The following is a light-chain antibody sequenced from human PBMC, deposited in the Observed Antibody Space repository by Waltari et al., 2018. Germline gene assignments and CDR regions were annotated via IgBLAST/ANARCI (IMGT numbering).Light chain of an antibody. CDR2: WAS. CDR1: QSVLYSSNNKNY. Sequence: DIVMTQSPDSLAVSLGERATINFKSSQSVLYSSNNKNYLAWYQQKPGQPPKLIIYWASTRESGVPDRFSGGGSGTDFTLTISSLQAEDVAVYYCQQHYGTPRTFGQGTKLEIK. J-gene: IGKJ2*01. V-gene: IGKV4-1*01. CDR3: QQHYGTPRT.